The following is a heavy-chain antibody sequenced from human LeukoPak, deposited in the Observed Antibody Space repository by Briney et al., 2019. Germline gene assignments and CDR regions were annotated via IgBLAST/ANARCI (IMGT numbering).Heavy chain of an antibody. Sequence: GGSLRLSCAASGFTFSSYSMNWVRQAPGKGLEWVSSISSSSSYIYYADSVKGRFTISRDNAKNSLYLQMNSLRAEDTAVYYCARDPMVRGVITSLHYYYGMDVWGQGTTVTVSS. V-gene: IGHV3-21*01. CDR3: ARDPMVRGVITSLHYYYGMDV. J-gene: IGHJ6*02. D-gene: IGHD3-10*01. CDR2: ISSSSSYI. CDR1: GFTFSSYS.